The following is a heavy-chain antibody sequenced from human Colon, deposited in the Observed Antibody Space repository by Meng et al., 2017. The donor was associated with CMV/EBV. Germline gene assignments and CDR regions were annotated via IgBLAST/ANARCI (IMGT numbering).Heavy chain of an antibody. CDR1: GFTFSRSA. D-gene: IGHD5-24*01. J-gene: IGHJ4*02. CDR3: DGSDF. V-gene: IGHV3-23*01. Sequence: GGSLRLSCEASGFTFSRSALHWVRQAPGKGLEWVSTISGSGERTHYAGSVKGRFTISRDNSKSTLYLQMNRLTAEDTAVYYCDGSDFWGQGTLVTVSS. CDR2: ISGSGERT.